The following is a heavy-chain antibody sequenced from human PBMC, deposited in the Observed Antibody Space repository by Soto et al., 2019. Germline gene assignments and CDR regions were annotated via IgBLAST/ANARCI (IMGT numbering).Heavy chain of an antibody. CDR3: SRLVGATSSFDY. CDR2: IRSKTNSYAT. V-gene: IGHV3-73*01. J-gene: IGHJ4*02. D-gene: IGHD1-26*01. Sequence: PGGSLRLSCAASGFPFSGSSIHWVRQASGKGLEWLGRIRSKTNSYATAYAASVNGRFTISRDDSKNTAYLQMNSLKTEDTAVYYCSRLVGATSSFDYWGQGTLVTVSS. CDR1: GFPFSGSS.